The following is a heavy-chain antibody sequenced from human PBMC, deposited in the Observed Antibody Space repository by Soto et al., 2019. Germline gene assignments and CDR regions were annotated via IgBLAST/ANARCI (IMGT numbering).Heavy chain of an antibody. CDR1: GFTFSSYW. J-gene: IGHJ6*02. CDR2: IKQDGSEK. Sequence: PGGSLRLSCAASGFTFSSYWMSWVRQAPGKGLEWVANIKQDGSEKYYVDSVKGRFTISRDNAKNSLYLQMNSLRAEDTAVYYCARGGAARPYYYYYGMDVWGQGTTVTVSS. V-gene: IGHV3-7*03. D-gene: IGHD6-6*01. CDR3: ARGGAARPYYYYYGMDV.